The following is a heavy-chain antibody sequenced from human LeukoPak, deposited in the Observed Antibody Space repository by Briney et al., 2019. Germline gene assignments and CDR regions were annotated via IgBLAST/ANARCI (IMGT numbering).Heavy chain of an antibody. CDR3: ARHSSSTSWNFDY. CDR2: MYYSGRT. J-gene: IGHJ4*02. D-gene: IGHD6-13*01. CDR1: GGSISGSSYY. Sequence: PSETLFLTCTVSGGSISGSSYYWGWIRQPPGKGLEWIGSMYYSGRTYYNPSLKSRVTIFVDTSKNQFSLKLNSVTAADTAMYYCARHSSSTSWNFDYWGQGTLVTVSS. V-gene: IGHV4-39*01.